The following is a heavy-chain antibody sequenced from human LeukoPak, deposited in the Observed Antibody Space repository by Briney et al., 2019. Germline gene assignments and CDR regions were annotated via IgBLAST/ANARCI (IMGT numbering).Heavy chain of an antibody. J-gene: IGHJ6*02. CDR1: GGSISSGGHF. CDR3: ARDALPRRIYYYGMDV. Sequence: SQTLSLTCTVSGGSISSGGHFWSWIRQPPGKGLEWIGYIYHSGSTYYNPSLKSRVTISVDRSKNQFSLKLSSVTAADTAVYYCARDALPRRIYYYGMDVWGQGTTVTVSS. D-gene: IGHD1-14*01. CDR2: IYHSGST. V-gene: IGHV4-30-2*01.